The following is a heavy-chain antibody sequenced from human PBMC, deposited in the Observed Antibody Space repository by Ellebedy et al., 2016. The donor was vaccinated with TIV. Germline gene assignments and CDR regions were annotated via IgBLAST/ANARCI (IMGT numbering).Heavy chain of an antibody. J-gene: IGHJ5*02. V-gene: IGHV3-30*18. CDR2: ISYDGSNK. CDR1: GFTFSSYG. D-gene: IGHD6-19*01. CDR3: AKEGGRYSSGWYISWFDP. Sequence: GESLKISCAASGFTFSSYGMHWVRQAPGKGLEWVAVISYDGSNKYYADSVKGRFTISRDNSKNTLYLQMNSLRAEDTAVYYCAKEGGRYSSGWYISWFDPWGQGTLVTVSS.